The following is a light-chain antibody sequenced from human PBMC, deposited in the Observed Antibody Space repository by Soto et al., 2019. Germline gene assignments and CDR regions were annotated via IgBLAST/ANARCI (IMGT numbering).Light chain of an antibody. Sequence: QSVRTQPPSVSAAPGQKVTISCSGSSSNIGKNYVSWYQQLPGTAPKLLIYEDNKRPSGIPDRFSGSKSGTSATLGITGLQTGDEADYYCGTWDTSLSAVYVFGSGTKVTVL. CDR3: GTWDTSLSAVYV. J-gene: IGLJ1*01. CDR2: EDN. V-gene: IGLV1-51*02. CDR1: SSNIGKNY.